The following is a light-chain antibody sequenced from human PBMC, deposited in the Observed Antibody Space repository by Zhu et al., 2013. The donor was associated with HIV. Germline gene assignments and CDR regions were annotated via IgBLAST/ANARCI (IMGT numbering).Light chain of an antibody. CDR3: QQHNEFPLT. J-gene: IGKJ4*01. Sequence: DIQLTQSPSSLSASVGDRVTIACRASQGINNWLAWYQQRPGRAPRSLISSASTLQDGVPSRFSGSGSGTDFTLTINSLHPDDSATYFCQQHNEFPLTFGGGYQGGDQT. CDR2: SAS. V-gene: IGKV1D-16*01. CDR1: QGINNW.